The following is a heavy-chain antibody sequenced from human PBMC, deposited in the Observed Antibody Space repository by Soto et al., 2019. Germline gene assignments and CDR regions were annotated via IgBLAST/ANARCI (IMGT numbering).Heavy chain of an antibody. V-gene: IGHV3-11*01. CDR1: GFTFSDYY. CDR2: ISSSGSTI. J-gene: IGHJ6*02. Sequence: GSLRLSCASSGFTFSDYYMSWIRQAPGKGLEWVSYISSSGSTIYYADSVKGRFTISRDNAKNSLYLQMNSLRAEDTAVYYCARDRVRGGYYDFWSGPPYYYYYGMDVWGQGTTVTVSS. CDR3: ARDRVRGGYYDFWSGPPYYYYYGMDV. D-gene: IGHD3-3*01.